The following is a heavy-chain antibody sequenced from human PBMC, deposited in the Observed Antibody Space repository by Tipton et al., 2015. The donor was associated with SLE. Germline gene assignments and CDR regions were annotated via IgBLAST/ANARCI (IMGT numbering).Heavy chain of an antibody. Sequence: TLSLTCAVSGYSISSGYYWGWIRQPPGKGLEWIGSSYHSGSTYSNPSLKSRVTISVDTSKNQFSLKLSSVTAADTAVYYCARDGSIAAAGTGSDYWGQGTLVTVSS. V-gene: IGHV4-38-2*02. D-gene: IGHD6-13*01. CDR3: ARDGSIAAAGTGSDY. CDR1: GYSISSGYY. CDR2: SYHSGST. J-gene: IGHJ4*02.